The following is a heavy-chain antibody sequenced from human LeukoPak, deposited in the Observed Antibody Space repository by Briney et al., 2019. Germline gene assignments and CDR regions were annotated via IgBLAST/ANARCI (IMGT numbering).Heavy chain of an antibody. CDR2: IYYSGST. D-gene: IGHD5-24*01. V-gene: IGHV4-59*08. J-gene: IGHJ6*02. CDR1: GGSISSYY. Sequence: RTSETLSLTCTVFGGSISSYYWSWIRQPPGKGLEWIGYIYYSGSTNYNPSLKSRVTISVDTSKNQFSLKLSSVTAADTAVYYCARPIRGGYNYWGMDVWGQGTTVTVSS. CDR3: ARPIRGGYNYWGMDV.